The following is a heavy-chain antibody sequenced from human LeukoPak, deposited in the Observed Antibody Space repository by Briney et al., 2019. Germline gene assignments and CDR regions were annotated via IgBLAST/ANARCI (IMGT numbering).Heavy chain of an antibody. Sequence: SETLSLTCTVSGGSVSSDSYYWSWIRQPPGKGLEWIVYIYYTGSTNYNPSLKSRVTISVDMSKNQFSLKLTSVTAADTAVYYCARVTDYYDSSGYYYGHAFDIWGQGTMVTVSS. D-gene: IGHD3-22*01. CDR1: GGSVSSDSYY. V-gene: IGHV4-61*01. J-gene: IGHJ3*02. CDR2: IYYTGST. CDR3: ARVTDYYDSSGYYYGHAFDI.